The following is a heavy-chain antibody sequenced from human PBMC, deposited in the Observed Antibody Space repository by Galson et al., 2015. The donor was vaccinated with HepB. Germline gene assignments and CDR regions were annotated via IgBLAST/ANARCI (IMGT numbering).Heavy chain of an antibody. CDR1: GFTVSSNY. Sequence: SLRLSCAASGFTVSSNYMSWVRQAPGKGLEWVSVIYSGGSTYYADSVKGRFTISRDNSKNTLYLQMNSLRAEDTAVYYCARDEAVAGIGYWGQGTLVTVSS. CDR3: ARDEAVAGIGY. D-gene: IGHD6-19*01. J-gene: IGHJ4*02. CDR2: IYSGGST. V-gene: IGHV3-53*01.